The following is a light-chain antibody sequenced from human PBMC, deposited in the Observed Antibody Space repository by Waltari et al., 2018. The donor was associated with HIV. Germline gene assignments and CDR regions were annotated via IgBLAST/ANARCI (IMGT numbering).Light chain of an antibody. V-gene: IGKV3-20*01. Sequence: EFVLTQSPGTLSLSPGERATLSCRASQSVSSTYFGWYQQKPGQAPRLLIYAASSRANGIPDRFSGSGSGTDFTLTISRLEPEDFAVYYCQQYSSSFPVTFGGGTKVEIK. CDR3: QQYSSSFPVT. CDR1: QSVSSTY. CDR2: AAS. J-gene: IGKJ4*01.